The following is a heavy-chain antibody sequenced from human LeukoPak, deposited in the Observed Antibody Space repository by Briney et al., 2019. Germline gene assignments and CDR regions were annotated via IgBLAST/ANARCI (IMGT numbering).Heavy chain of an antibody. CDR3: ARETTGTTAFDI. J-gene: IGHJ3*02. CDR1: GFTFSSYS. V-gene: IGHV3-21*01. Sequence: GGSLRLSCAASGFTFSSYSINWVRQARGKGLEWVSSINSSSSDIYYADSVKGRFTISRDNAKNSLYLQMNSLRAEDTAVYYCARETTGTTAFDIWGQGTMVTVSS. D-gene: IGHD1-1*01. CDR2: INSSSSDI.